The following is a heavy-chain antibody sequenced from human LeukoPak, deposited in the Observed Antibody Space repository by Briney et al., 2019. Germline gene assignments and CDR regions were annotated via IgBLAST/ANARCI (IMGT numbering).Heavy chain of an antibody. V-gene: IGHV3-23*01. D-gene: IGHD2-15*01. J-gene: IGHJ6*02. CDR1: GFTFSSYA. CDR3: AKLGLYCSGATCFSYYYYGMDV. Sequence: TGGSLRLSCAASGFTFSSYAMSWVRQAPGKGLEWVSAISGSGGSTYYADSVKGRFTISRDNSKNTLYLQMNSLRAEDTAIYYCAKLGLYCSGATCFSYYYYGMDVWGQGTTVTVSS. CDR2: ISGSGGST.